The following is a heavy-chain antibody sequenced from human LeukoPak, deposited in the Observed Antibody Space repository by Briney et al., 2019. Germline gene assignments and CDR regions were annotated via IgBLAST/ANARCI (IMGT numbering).Heavy chain of an antibody. Sequence: GEPLKSSGKSSVYSFTNYWIGWVGQMRGKGRAWMGIIYPGDSDTRYSPSFQGQVIISADKSISSAYLQRNSLKASETAMEFCARREPGQGKYYFDYWGQGTLVTVSS. CDR1: VYSFTNYW. CDR2: IYPGDSDT. V-gene: IGHV5-51*01. D-gene: IGHD1-14*01. CDR3: ARREPGQGKYYFDY. J-gene: IGHJ4*02.